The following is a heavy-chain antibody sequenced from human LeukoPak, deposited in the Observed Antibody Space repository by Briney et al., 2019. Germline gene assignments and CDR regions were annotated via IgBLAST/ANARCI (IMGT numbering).Heavy chain of an antibody. J-gene: IGHJ6*02. V-gene: IGHV1-69*13. Sequence: ASVKVSCKASGGTFSSYAISWVRQAPGQGLEWMGGIIPIFGTANYAQKFQGRVTITADESTSTAYMELSSLRSDDTAVYYCARDESYYGSGSSKIYYYYYGMDVWGQGTTVTVSS. CDR2: IIPIFGTA. D-gene: IGHD3-10*01. CDR1: GGTFSSYA. CDR3: ARDESYYGSGSSKIYYYYYGMDV.